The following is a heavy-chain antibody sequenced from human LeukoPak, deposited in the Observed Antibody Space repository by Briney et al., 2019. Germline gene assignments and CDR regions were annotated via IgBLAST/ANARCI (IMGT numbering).Heavy chain of an antibody. CDR2: IYPGDSDT. D-gene: IGHD6-6*01. Sequence: GESLKISCKGSGYSFTSYWIGWVRQMPGKGLEWMGIIYPGDSDTRYSPSFQGQVTISADKSISTAYLQWSGLKASDTAIYYCARPRDRSSDYYFDSWGQGTLVTVSS. J-gene: IGHJ4*02. CDR1: GYSFTSYW. V-gene: IGHV5-51*01. CDR3: ARPRDRSSDYYFDS.